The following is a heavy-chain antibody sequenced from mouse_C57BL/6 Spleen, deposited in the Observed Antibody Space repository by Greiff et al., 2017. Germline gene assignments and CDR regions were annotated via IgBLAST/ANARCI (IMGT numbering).Heavy chain of an antibody. J-gene: IGHJ3*01. V-gene: IGHV1-42*01. Sequence: VQLQQSGPELVKPGASVKISCKASGYSFTGYYMNWVKQSPEKSLEWIGEINPSTGGTTYNQKFKAKATLTVDKSSSTAYMQLKSLTSEDSAVYYCARGLVAWFAYWGQGTLVTVSA. D-gene: IGHD1-1*02. CDR2: INPSTGGT. CDR3: ARGLVAWFAY. CDR1: GYSFTGYY.